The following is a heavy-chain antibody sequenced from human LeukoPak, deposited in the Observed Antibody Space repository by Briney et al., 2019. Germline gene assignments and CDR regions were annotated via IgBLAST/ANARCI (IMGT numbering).Heavy chain of an antibody. J-gene: IGHJ4*02. CDR1: GGTFSSYT. V-gene: IGHV1-69*02. Sequence: ASVKVSCKASGGTFSSYTISWVRQAPGQGLEWMGRIIPILGIANYAQKFQGRVTITADKSTSTAYMELRSLRSDDTAVYYCARVYYYDSSGYFDYWGQGTLVTVSS. D-gene: IGHD3-22*01. CDR2: IIPILGIA. CDR3: ARVYYYDSSGYFDY.